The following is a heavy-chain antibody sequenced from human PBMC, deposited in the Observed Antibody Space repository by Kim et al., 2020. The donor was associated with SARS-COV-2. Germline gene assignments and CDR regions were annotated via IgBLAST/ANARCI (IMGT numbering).Heavy chain of an antibody. J-gene: IGHJ6*02. CDR3: ARGYSSSWSPHYYYGMDV. V-gene: IGHV4-31*03. CDR1: GGSISSGGYY. CDR2: IYYSGST. Sequence: SETLSLTCTVSGGSISSGGYYWSWIRQHPGKGLEWIGYIYYSGSTYYNPSLKSRVTISVDTSKNQFSLKLSSVTAADTAVYYCARGYSSSWSPHYYYGMDVWGQRTTVTVYS. D-gene: IGHD6-13*01.